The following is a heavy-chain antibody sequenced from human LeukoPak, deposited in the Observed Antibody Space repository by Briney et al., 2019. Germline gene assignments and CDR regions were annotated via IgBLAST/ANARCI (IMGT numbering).Heavy chain of an antibody. D-gene: IGHD4-17*01. CDR1: GFTFSTYA. CDR2: ISDSGDAT. CDR3: ARERAPKVTTDLDY. J-gene: IGHJ4*02. Sequence: GGSLRLSCVASGFTFSTYAMTWVRQAPGKGLEWVSSISDSGDATFYADSVKGRFTISRDNSKNTLFLPMNSLTAEDTAVYYCARERAPKVTTDLDYWGQGTLVTVSP. V-gene: IGHV3-23*01.